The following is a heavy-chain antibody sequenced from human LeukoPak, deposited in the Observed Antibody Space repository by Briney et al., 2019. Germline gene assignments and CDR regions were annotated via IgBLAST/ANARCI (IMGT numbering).Heavy chain of an antibody. Sequence: SVKVPCKASGGTFSSYAISWVRQAPGQGLEWMGGIIPIFGTANYAQKFQGRVTITADESTSTAYMELSSLRSEDTAVYYCASDSTRGQSLLYYYGMDVWGQGTTVTVSS. CDR1: GGTFSSYA. J-gene: IGHJ6*02. CDR3: ASDSTRGQSLLYYYGMDV. D-gene: IGHD3-10*01. CDR2: IIPIFGTA. V-gene: IGHV1-69*13.